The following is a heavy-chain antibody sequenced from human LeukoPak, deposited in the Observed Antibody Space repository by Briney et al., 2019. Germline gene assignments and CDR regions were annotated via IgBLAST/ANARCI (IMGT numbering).Heavy chain of an antibody. CDR2: INPNNGGT. J-gene: IGHJ5*02. V-gene: IGHV1-2*02. CDR1: GYRFTGYY. Sequence: ASVKVSCKASGYRFTGYYINWVGQAPGQGLEWMGWINPNNGGTNYAKEFQGRVTMPRHTSITTTYMELSSLRSDDTAVYYCARDSRDYYGSRSRFDPRGQGTLVTVSS. D-gene: IGHD3-10*01. CDR3: ARDSRDYYGSRSRFDP.